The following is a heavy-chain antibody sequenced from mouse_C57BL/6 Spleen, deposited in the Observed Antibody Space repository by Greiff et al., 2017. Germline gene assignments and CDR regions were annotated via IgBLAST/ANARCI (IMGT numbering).Heavy chain of an antibody. Sequence: QVQLQQPGAELVKPGASVKLSCKASGYTFTSYWMQWVKQRPGQGLEWIGEIDPSDSYTNYNQKFKGKATLTVDTSSSTAYKQLSSLTSEDSAVYYCARRDYGSRYFDYWGQGTTLTVSS. CDR2: IDPSDSYT. CDR3: ARRDYGSRYFDY. V-gene: IGHV1-50*01. D-gene: IGHD1-1*01. J-gene: IGHJ2*01. CDR1: GYTFTSYW.